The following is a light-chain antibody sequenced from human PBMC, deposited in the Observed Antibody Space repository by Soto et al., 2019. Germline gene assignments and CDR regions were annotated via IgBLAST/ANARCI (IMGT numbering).Light chain of an antibody. CDR2: LNSDGSH. CDR3: QTWGTGYWV. V-gene: IGLV4-69*01. Sequence: QLVLTQSPSASASLGASVKLTCTLSSGHSSYAIAWYQQQPEKGPRYLMKLNSDGSHSKGDGIPDRFSGSSSGAKRYLTISSLQSEDEADYYCQTWGTGYWVFGGGTKLTVL. CDR1: SGHSSYA. J-gene: IGLJ3*02.